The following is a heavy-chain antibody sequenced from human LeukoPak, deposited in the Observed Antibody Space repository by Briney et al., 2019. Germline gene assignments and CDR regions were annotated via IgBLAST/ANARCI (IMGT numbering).Heavy chain of an antibody. D-gene: IGHD3-10*01. CDR2: ISAYNGNT. V-gene: IGHV1-18*01. CDR3: ARDLSPYYGSGSYYNWFDP. CDR1: GHTFTSYG. Sequence: GASVKVSCKASGHTFTSYGISWVRQAPGQGLEWMGWISAYNGNTNYAQKLQGRVTMTTDTSTSTAYMELRSLRSDDTAVYYCARDLSPYYGSGSYYNWFDPWGQGTLVTVSS. J-gene: IGHJ5*02.